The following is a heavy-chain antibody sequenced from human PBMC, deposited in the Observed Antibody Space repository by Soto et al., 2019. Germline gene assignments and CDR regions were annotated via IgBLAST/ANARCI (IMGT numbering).Heavy chain of an antibody. V-gene: IGHV3-11*01. CDR1: GFIFSDYY. CDR2: ISGNGRII. Sequence: QVQLVESGGGLVKPGGSLRLSCATSGFIFSDYYMHWIRQAPGKGLEWISYISGNGRIIQYADSAKGRFTISRDNAQNSLDLQTNSLRAEDTALYFCARDFDADSRTDFDYWGQGTLVTVSS. CDR3: ARDFDADSRTDFDY. J-gene: IGHJ4*02. D-gene: IGHD4-17*01.